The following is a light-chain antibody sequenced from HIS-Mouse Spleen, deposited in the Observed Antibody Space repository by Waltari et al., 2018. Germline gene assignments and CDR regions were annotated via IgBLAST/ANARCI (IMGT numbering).Light chain of an antibody. CDR1: SHTVGGNNI. J-gene: IGLJ2*01. CDR2: DVS. Sequence: ALTQLPPVPWPLGQSFTIPRSGTSHTVGGNNIACWYQHHPGKAPKLMIYDVSNRPSGVSSRFSGSKSGNTASLTISGLQAEDEADYYCSSYTSSSFNVVFGGGTKLTVL. CDR3: SSYTSSSFNVV. V-gene: IGLV2-14*03.